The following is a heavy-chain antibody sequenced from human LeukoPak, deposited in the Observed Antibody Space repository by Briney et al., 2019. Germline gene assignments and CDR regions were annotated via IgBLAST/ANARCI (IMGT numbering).Heavy chain of an antibody. Sequence: SETLSLTCTVSGASISSYYWSWIRQPPGKGLEWIGYIYYSRSTNYKPSLKSRITISVDTSKNQFSLNLSPVTAADTAVYYCARDGEVLSSSWFWFDPWGQGTLVTVSS. CDR2: IYYSRST. D-gene: IGHD6-13*01. J-gene: IGHJ5*02. CDR1: GASISSYY. V-gene: IGHV4-59*01. CDR3: ARDGEVLSSSWFWFDP.